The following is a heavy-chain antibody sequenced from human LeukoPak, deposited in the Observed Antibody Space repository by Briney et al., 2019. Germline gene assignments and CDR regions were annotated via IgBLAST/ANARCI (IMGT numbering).Heavy chain of an antibody. V-gene: IGHV1-18*01. CDR3: ARGGLAVEAGRADFDY. CDR1: GYTFSNYD. D-gene: IGHD2-15*01. CDR2: ISAYNGNT. Sequence: ASVRVSCKASGYTFSNYDINWVRQAPGQGLEWMGWISAYNGNTNYAQKLQGRVTMTTDTSTSTAYMELSRLRSDDTAVYYCARGGLAVEAGRADFDYWGQGTLVTVSS. J-gene: IGHJ4*02.